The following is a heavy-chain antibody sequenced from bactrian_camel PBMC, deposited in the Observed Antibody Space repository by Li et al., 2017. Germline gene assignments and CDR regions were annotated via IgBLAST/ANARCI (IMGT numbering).Heavy chain of an antibody. CDR2: IDLDGNS. CDR1: GDTSNTQQ. J-gene: IGHJ4*01. D-gene: IGHD4*01. V-gene: IGHV3S53*01. Sequence: HVQLVESGGGSVQAGGSLTLPCAVSGDTSNTQQIAWFRQRPGKEREGIAVIDLDGNSAVANSVKGRFTMSRDNAANTLYLQMNDLQPGDTAMYYCAANAGCPAVAHGIDLLWRIDYSFWGQGTQVTVS. CDR3: AANAGCPAVAHGIDLLWRIDYSF.